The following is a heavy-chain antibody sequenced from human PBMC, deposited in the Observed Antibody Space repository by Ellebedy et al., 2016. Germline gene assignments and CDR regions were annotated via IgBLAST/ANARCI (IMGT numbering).Heavy chain of an antibody. J-gene: IGHJ4*02. Sequence: GESLKISXAASGFTFSSYAMSWVRQAPGKGLEWVSAISGSGGSTYYADSVKGRFTISRDNSKNTLYLQMNSLRAEDTAVYYCAKDSYYDILTGYFDYWGQGTLVTVSS. D-gene: IGHD3-9*01. CDR2: ISGSGGST. CDR3: AKDSYYDILTGYFDY. CDR1: GFTFSSYA. V-gene: IGHV3-23*01.